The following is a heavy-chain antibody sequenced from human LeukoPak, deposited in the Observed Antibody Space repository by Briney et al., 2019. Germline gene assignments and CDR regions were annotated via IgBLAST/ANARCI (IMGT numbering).Heavy chain of an antibody. CDR3: ARGRPFGRRHYFDY. V-gene: IGHV4-4*02. J-gene: IGHJ4*02. Sequence: SETLSLTCAVSGGSISSSNWWSWARQPPGKGLEWIGEIYHSGSTNYNPSLKSRVTISVDKSKNQFSLKLSSVTAADTAVYYCARGRPFGRRHYFDYWGQGTLVTVSS. CDR1: GGSISSSNW. D-gene: IGHD3-16*01. CDR2: IYHSGST.